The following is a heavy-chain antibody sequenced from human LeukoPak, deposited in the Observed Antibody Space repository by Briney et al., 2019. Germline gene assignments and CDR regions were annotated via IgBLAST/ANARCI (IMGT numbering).Heavy chain of an antibody. CDR2: ISSGNTYI. CDR1: GLTFSSYN. V-gene: IGHV3-21*01. J-gene: IGHJ3*02. CDR3: AKTGFPYAFDI. Sequence: PGGSLRLSCAASGLTFSSYNINWVRQAPGKGLEWVSSISSGNTYIYYADSVKGRFTISRDNAKNSLYLQMNSLRAEDTAVYYCAKTGFPYAFDIWGQGTMVTVSS.